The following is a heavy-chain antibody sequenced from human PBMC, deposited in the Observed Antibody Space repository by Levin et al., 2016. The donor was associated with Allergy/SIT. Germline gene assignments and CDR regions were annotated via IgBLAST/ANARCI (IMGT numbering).Heavy chain of an antibody. J-gene: IGHJ4*02. V-gene: IGHV4-34*01. CDR2: INHSGST. CDR1: GGSFSGYY. D-gene: IGHD2-15*01. CDR3: ARGGYYCSGGSCYNY. Sequence: SETLSLTCAVYGGSFSGYYWSWIRQPPGKGLEWIGEINHSGSTNYNPSLKSRVTISVDTSKNQFSLKLSSVTAADTAVYYCARGGYYCSGGSCYNYWGQGTLVTVSS.